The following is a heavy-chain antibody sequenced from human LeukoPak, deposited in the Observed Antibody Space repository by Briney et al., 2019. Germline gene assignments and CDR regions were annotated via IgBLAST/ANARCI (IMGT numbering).Heavy chain of an antibody. Sequence: GGSLRLSCAASGFTFSSYAMSWVRQAPGKGLEWVSAISGGGGSTYYADSVKGRFTISRDNSKNTLYLQMNSLRAEDTAVYYCAKGVSGYYQYNWFDPWGQGTLVTVSS. D-gene: IGHD3-22*01. CDR3: AKGVSGYYQYNWFDP. CDR2: ISGGGGST. J-gene: IGHJ5*02. V-gene: IGHV3-23*01. CDR1: GFTFSSYA.